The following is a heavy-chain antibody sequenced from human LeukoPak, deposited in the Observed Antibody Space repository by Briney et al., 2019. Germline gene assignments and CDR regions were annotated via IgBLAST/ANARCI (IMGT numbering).Heavy chain of an antibody. D-gene: IGHD1-1*01. J-gene: IGHJ5*01. Sequence: SETLSLTCTVSGGSISTYYWSWIRQPPGKGLEWIGYIYYSGSTNYNPSLKSRVTISVDTSKNQFSLKVTSVTAADTAVYYCATEGGTGWFDSWGQGTLVTVSS. CDR1: GGSISTYY. V-gene: IGHV4-59*12. CDR3: ATEGGTGWFDS. CDR2: IYYSGST.